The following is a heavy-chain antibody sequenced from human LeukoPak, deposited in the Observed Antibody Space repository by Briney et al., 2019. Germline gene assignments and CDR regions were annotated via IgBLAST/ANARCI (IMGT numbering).Heavy chain of an antibody. D-gene: IGHD3-10*01. J-gene: IGHJ6*03. V-gene: IGHV4-4*07. CDR3: AREGKRIRSYYNYMDV. CDR2: IYSSGST. Sequence: PSETLSLTCNVCGGFINDYYWSWIRQSAGKGLEWLGRIYSSGSTNDNPYFERRVTMSVDTSANQVSLKLLSETAADTGVYLCAREGKRIRSYYNYMDVWGEGTMVTVSS. CDR1: GGFINDYY.